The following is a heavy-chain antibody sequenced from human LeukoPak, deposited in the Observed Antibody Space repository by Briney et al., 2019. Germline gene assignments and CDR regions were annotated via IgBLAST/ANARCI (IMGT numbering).Heavy chain of an antibody. CDR1: GFTFSNYG. CDR2: IPYDGSNT. CDR3: AKDIRGISYY. V-gene: IGHV3-30*18. J-gene: IGHJ4*02. D-gene: IGHD6-13*01. Sequence: GGSLRLSCAASGFTFSNYGMHWVRQAPGKGLEWVAVIPYDGSNTYYADSVKGRFTISRDNSKNTLYLQMNSLRAEDTAVYYCAKDIRGISYYWGQGTLVTVSS.